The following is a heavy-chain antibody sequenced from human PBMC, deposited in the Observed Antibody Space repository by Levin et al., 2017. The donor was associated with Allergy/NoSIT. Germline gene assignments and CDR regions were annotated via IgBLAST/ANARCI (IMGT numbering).Heavy chain of an antibody. CDR1: GYTFTSYY. CDR3: ARSGYEVLTSSFTNDY. V-gene: IGHV1-46*03. Sequence: ASVKVSCKASGYTFTSYYMHWVRQAPGQGLEWMGIINPSGGSTSYAQKFQGRVTMTRDTSTSTVYMELSSLRSEDTAVYYCARSGYEVLTSSFTNDYWGQGTLVTVSS. J-gene: IGHJ4*02. CDR2: INPSGGST. D-gene: IGHD5-12*01.